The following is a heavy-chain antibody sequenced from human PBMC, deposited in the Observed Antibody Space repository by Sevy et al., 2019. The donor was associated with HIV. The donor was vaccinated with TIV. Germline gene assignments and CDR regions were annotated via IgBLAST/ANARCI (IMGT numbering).Heavy chain of an antibody. D-gene: IGHD3-9*01. CDR1: GFTFSSYG. CDR2: IWYDGSNK. J-gene: IGHJ6*02. V-gene: IGHV3-33*01. Sequence: GGSLRLSCAASGFTFSSYGMHWVRQAPGKGLEWVAVIWYDGSNKYYADSVKGRFTISRDNSKNTQYLQMNSLRAEDTAVYYCARAAHQNHYDILTGYYDYYYGMDVWGQGTTVTVSS. CDR3: ARAAHQNHYDILTGYYDYYYGMDV.